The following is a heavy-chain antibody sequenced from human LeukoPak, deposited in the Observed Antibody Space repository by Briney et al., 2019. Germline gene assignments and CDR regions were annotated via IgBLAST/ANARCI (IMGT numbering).Heavy chain of an antibody. CDR1: GDSISSGDYY. CDR3: ARVTPAVLGAFDI. Sequence: TLSLTCTVSGDSISSGDYYWSWIRQPAGKGLEWIGRISSSGSTNYNPSLKSRVTISVDTSKNQFSLKLSSVTAADTAVYYCARVTPAVLGAFDIWGQGTMVTVSS. CDR2: ISSSGST. J-gene: IGHJ3*02. D-gene: IGHD4-23*01. V-gene: IGHV4-61*02.